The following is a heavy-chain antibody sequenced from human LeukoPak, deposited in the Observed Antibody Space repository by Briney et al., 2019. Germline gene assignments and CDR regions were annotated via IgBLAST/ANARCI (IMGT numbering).Heavy chain of an antibody. CDR1: GYTFTSYG. V-gene: IGHV1-18*01. CDR3: ARGCSGGSCYAGRAFDI. J-gene: IGHJ3*02. Sequence: ASVKVSCRASGYTFTSYGISWVRQAPGQGLEWMGWISAYNGNTNYAQKLQGRVTMTTDTSTSTAYMELRSLRSDDTATYYCARGCSGGSCYAGRAFDIWGQGTMVTVSS. CDR2: ISAYNGNT. D-gene: IGHD2-15*01.